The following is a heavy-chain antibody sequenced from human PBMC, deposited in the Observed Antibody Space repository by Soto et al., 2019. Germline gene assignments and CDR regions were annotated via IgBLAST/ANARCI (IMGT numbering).Heavy chain of an antibody. V-gene: IGHV3-30*04. D-gene: IGHD5-18*01. CDR3: AKGVSQYTPLALFDY. J-gene: IGHJ4*02. Sequence: GGSLRLSCEASGFTFTNYALPWVRQAPCKGLEWLAVISFDASKKYYADSVRGRFTISKDNSRNTLYLQMISLRTENTALYYCAKGVSQYTPLALFDYWGRGPLVTVSS. CDR1: GFTFTNYA. CDR2: ISFDASKK.